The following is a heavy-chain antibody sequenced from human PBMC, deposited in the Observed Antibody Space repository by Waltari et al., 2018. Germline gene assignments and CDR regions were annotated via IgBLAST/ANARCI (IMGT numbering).Heavy chain of an antibody. V-gene: IGHV1-8*01. CDR2: MNPNSGNT. Sequence: QVQLVQSGAEVKKPGASVKVSCKASGYTFTSYDINWLRQATGQGLEWMGWMNPNSGNTGYAQKFQGRVTMTRNTSISTAYMELSSLRSEDTAVYYCARLYSSSWSRYYYYYMDVWGKGTTVTVSS. CDR1: GYTFTSYD. J-gene: IGHJ6*03. CDR3: ARLYSSSWSRYYYYYMDV. D-gene: IGHD6-13*01.